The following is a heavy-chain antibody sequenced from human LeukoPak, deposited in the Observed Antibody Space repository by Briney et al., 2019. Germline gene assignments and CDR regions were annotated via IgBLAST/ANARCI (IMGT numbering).Heavy chain of an antibody. CDR3: ARVEMATIFAFDI. CDR2: IYYSGST. D-gene: IGHD5-24*01. CDR1: GGSISSYY. V-gene: IGHV4-59*08. J-gene: IGHJ3*02. Sequence: SETLSLTCTVSGGSISSYYWSWFRQPPGKGLEWIGYIYYSGSTNYNPSLKSRVTISVDTSKNQFSLKLSSVTAADTAVYYCARVEMATIFAFDIWGQGTMVTVSS.